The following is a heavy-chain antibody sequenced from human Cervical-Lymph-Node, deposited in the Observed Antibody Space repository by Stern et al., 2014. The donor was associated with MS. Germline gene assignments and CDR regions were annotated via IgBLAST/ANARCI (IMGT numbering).Heavy chain of an antibody. Sequence: QVQLVQSGAEVKKPGSSVKVSCKASGGAFSNYAINWVRQAPGQGLAWMGGIIPIFGTASYAQKFQGRVTITADESTSTVYMELSSLRSEDTAIYYCASEMTTNRLDYWGQGTLVTVSS. J-gene: IGHJ4*02. D-gene: IGHD5-24*01. V-gene: IGHV1-69*01. CDR1: GGAFSNYA. CDR2: IIPIFGTA. CDR3: ASEMTTNRLDY.